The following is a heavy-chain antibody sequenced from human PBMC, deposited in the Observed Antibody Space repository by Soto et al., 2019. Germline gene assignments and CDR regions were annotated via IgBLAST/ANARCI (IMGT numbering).Heavy chain of an antibody. D-gene: IGHD6-13*01. CDR3: ARDGSRIAAAGSYYYYGMDG. CDR2: INPNSGGT. CDR1: GYTFTGYY. Sequence: ASVKVSCKASGYTFTGYYMHWVRQAPGQGLEWMGWINPNSGGTNYAQEFQGWVTMTRDTSISTAYMELSRLRSDDTAVYYCARDGSRIAAAGSYYYYGMDGWGQGTTVTVSS. J-gene: IGHJ6*02. V-gene: IGHV1-2*04.